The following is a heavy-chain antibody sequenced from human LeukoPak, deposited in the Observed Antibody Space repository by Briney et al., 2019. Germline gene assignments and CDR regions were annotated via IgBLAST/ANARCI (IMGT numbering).Heavy chain of an antibody. V-gene: IGHV4-59*11. J-gene: IGHJ4*02. CDR1: GVSISSHY. CDR2: IYYTGST. CDR3: ASAGNPRYFDF. Sequence: PSETLSLTCTVSGVSISSHYWSWIRQSPGKRLEWIGNIYYTGSTNYNPSLQSRVAISIDTSKNQFSLTLNSVTAADAAVYYCASAGNPRYFDFWGQGPLVTVSS.